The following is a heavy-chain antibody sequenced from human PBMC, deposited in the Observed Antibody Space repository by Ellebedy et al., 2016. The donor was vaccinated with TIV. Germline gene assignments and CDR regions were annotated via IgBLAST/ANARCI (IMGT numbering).Heavy chain of an antibody. CDR3: AGDLDKSSGWYGGAAY. J-gene: IGHJ4*02. D-gene: IGHD6-19*01. Sequence: GASLKISCAASGLTFSSHAMSWVRQAPGKGLEWVAVISYDGNSKYYADSVKGRFTSSRDNSMTTLYLEMHSLGAEDTAGYYCAGDLDKSSGWYGGAAYWGQGTLVTVSS. V-gene: IGHV3-30-3*01. CDR2: ISYDGNSK. CDR1: GLTFSSHA.